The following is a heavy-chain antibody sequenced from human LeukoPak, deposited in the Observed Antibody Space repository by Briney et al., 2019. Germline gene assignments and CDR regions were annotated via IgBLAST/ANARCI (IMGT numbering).Heavy chain of an antibody. V-gene: IGHV5-51*01. CDR1: GYRFSKYW. CDR2: IYPGDLDT. J-gene: IGHJ4*02. D-gene: IGHD6-25*01. CDR3: ARQDAAFGY. Sequence: GESLKISCKGSGYRFSKYWIGWVRQMPGKGLEWMGIIYPGDLDTRYSPSFQGQVTVSADTSITTAYLQWSSLKASDPAMYYCARQDAAFGYWGQGTLVTVSS.